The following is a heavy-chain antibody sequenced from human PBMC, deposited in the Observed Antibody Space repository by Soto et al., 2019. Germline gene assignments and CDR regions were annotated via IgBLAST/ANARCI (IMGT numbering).Heavy chain of an antibody. J-gene: IGHJ4*02. D-gene: IGHD1-1*01. CDR3: ARDPAYNWNPRKHLDY. CDR1: GFTFSNFG. Sequence: QVQLVESGGGVVQPGRSLRLSCATSGFTFSNFGFHWVRQAPGKGLEWVAVRWYDGSNKDYADSVKGRFTISRDNSKNTVYLQMNSLSAEDTAVYYCARDPAYNWNPRKHLDYGGQGTLVTVSS. CDR2: RWYDGSNK. V-gene: IGHV3-33*01.